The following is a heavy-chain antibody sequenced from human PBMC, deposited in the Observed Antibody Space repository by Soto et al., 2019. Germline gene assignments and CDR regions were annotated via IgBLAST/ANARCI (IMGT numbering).Heavy chain of an antibody. CDR3: ARWSGSYYPNWFDP. J-gene: IGHJ5*02. Sequence: PSETLSLTCIVTGGSISGYYWSWIRQPPGKGLEWIGYIYHTGSTNYNPPLKSRVTMSVDTSKNQFSLKLTSVTAADTAVYYCARWSGSYYPNWFDPWGQGTLVTVSS. CDR1: GGSISGYY. CDR2: IYHTGST. V-gene: IGHV4-59*01. D-gene: IGHD1-26*01.